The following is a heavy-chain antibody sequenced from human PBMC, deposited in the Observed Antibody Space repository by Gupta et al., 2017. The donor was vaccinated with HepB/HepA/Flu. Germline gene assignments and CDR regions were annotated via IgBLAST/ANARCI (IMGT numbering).Heavy chain of an antibody. J-gene: IGHJ4*02. Sequence: QVQLVESGGGAVQPGRSLRLSCAASGFYFASYGMPWVRQAPGKGLEWVGVISYEGSQKFYADSVKGRFTISRDNLRNTLYLQMNNLRHEDTAIYYCAKGAGYNFYYFDYWGRGTLVTVSS. D-gene: IGHD5-12*01. CDR3: AKGAGYNFYYFDY. CDR1: GFYFASYG. V-gene: IGHV3-30*18. CDR2: ISYEGSQK.